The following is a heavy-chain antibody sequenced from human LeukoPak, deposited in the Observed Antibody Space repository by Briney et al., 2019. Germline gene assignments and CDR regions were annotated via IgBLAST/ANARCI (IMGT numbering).Heavy chain of an antibody. Sequence: GGSLRLSCAASAFSFNNAWMTWVRQAPGKGLEWVSLIYSGGGTYYTDSVKDRFTISRDTSKNTLHLQMTSLRAEDTALYYCARGFSGSYGAFDIWGQGTVVTVSS. CDR2: IYSGGGT. J-gene: IGHJ3*02. CDR1: AFSFNNAW. D-gene: IGHD1-26*01. V-gene: IGHV3-66*01. CDR3: ARGFSGSYGAFDI.